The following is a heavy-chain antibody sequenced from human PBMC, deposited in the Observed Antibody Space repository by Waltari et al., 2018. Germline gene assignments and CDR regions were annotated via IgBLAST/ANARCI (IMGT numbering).Heavy chain of an antibody. Sequence: QVQLVESGGGVVQPGRSLRLSCAASGFTFSSYAMHWVRQAPGKGLEWGAVISYDGSNKYYADSVKGRFTISRDNSKNTLYLQMNSRGAEDTAVYYCASARSYYSPFDYWGQGTLVTVSS. J-gene: IGHJ4*02. CDR3: ASARSYYSPFDY. CDR2: ISYDGSNK. CDR1: GFTFSSYA. V-gene: IGHV3-30-3*01. D-gene: IGHD1-26*01.